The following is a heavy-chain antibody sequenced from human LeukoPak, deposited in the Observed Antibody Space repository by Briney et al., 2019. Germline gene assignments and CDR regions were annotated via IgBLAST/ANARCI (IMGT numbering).Heavy chain of an antibody. J-gene: IGHJ4*02. CDR1: GLTLSSSA. CDR3: ARDRVAGEYFFDF. V-gene: IGHV3-23*01. CDR2: ISSGGGST. D-gene: IGHD6-19*01. Sequence: PGGSLRLSCAASGLTLSSSAMTWVRQAPGKGLEWVSTISSGGGSTNYADSVKGRFTISRDNSKNTLYLQMNSLRVEDTAVYYCARDRVAGEYFFDFWGQGTLVTVSS.